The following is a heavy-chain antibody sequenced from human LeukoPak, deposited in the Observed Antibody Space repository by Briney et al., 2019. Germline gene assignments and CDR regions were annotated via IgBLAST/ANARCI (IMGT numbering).Heavy chain of an antibody. CDR2: ISWNSGSI. J-gene: IGHJ4*02. V-gene: IGHV3-9*01. Sequence: GGSLRLSCAASGFTFDDYAMHWVREAPGEGLEWVSGISWNSGSIGYADSVKGRFTISRDNAKNSLYLQMNSLRAEDTALYYCAKDSGSGLRSGSPLGYWGQGTLVTVSS. CDR1: GFTFDDYA. D-gene: IGHD3-10*01. CDR3: AKDSGSGLRSGSPLGY.